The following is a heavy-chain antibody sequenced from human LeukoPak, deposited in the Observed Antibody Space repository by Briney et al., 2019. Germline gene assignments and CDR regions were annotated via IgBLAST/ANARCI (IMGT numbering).Heavy chain of an antibody. CDR1: GFTFSSYA. V-gene: IGHV3-23*01. CDR2: ISGSGGST. CDR3: AKARFVVVTAIFDY. D-gene: IGHD2-21*02. J-gene: IGHJ4*02. Sequence: HPGGSLRLSCAASGFTFSSYAMSWVRQAPGKGLEWVSAISGSGGSTYYADSVKGRFTISRDNSENTLYLQMNSLRAEDTAVYYCAKARFVVVTAIFDYWGQGTLVTVSS.